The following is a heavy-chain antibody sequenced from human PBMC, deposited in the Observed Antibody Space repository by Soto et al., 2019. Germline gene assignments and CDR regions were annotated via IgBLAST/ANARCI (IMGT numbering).Heavy chain of an antibody. D-gene: IGHD6-6*01. CDR3: ARFLGGIPARPFAY. V-gene: IGHV3-11*01. CDR2: ISGSSITI. Sequence: QVQLVESGGGLVKPGGSVRLSCAASGFSFSDSYMSWVRQAPGKGLEWVSYISGSSITISHADSVKGRFTISRDNGKNSVYLQMDSLRAEDTAVYYCARFLGGIPARPFAYWGQGTLVTVSS. J-gene: IGHJ4*02. CDR1: GFSFSDSY.